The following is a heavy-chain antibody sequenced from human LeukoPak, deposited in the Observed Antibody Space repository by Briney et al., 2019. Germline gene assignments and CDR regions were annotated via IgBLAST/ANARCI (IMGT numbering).Heavy chain of an antibody. CDR2: LYSSGST. V-gene: IGHV4-4*07. Sequence: SETLSLTCTVSGDSISNYYWSWIRQSAGKGLEWIGRLYSSGSTDYNPSLKSRVSMSVDTSKNQFSLKLSSVTAADTAVYYCARADYSSTWSHDYYYMDVWGKGTTVTVSS. D-gene: IGHD6-13*01. CDR3: ARADYSSTWSHDYYYMDV. CDR1: GDSISNYY. J-gene: IGHJ6*03.